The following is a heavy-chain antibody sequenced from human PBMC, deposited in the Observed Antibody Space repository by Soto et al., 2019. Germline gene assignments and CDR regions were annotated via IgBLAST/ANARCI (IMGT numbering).Heavy chain of an antibody. CDR1: GGFISSYY. V-gene: IGHV4-59*01. D-gene: IGHD5-18*01. J-gene: IGHJ4*02. CDR2: IYYSGST. Sequence: LSETLSLTCTVSGGFISSYYWSWIRQPPGKGLEWIGYIYYSGSTNYKPSLKSRVTISVDTSKKQFSLKLSSVNAADTAVYYCERGDPDGYNKPNPPDYWGQGNLVTVSA. CDR3: ERGDPDGYNKPNPPDY.